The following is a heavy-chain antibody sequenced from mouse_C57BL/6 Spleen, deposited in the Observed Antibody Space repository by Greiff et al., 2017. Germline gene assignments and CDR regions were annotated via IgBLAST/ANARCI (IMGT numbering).Heavy chain of an antibody. CDR2: ISYDGSN. Sequence: DVKLQESGPGLVKPSQSLSLTCSVTGYSITSGYYWNWIRQFPGNKLEWMGYISYDGSNNYNPSLKNRISITRDTSKNQFFLKLNSVTTEDTATYYCARGHGPFDYWGQGTTLTVSS. CDR1: GYSITSGYY. CDR3: ARGHGPFDY. V-gene: IGHV3-6*01. J-gene: IGHJ2*01. D-gene: IGHD1-1*02.